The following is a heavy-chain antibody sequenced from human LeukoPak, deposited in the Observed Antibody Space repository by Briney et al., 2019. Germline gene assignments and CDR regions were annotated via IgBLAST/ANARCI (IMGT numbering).Heavy chain of an antibody. D-gene: IGHD4-23*01. J-gene: IGHJ4*02. CDR1: GFTFSSYA. CDR2: ISYDGSNK. V-gene: IGHV3-30-3*01. CDR3: APPPTVAYLDY. Sequence: PGGSLRLSCAASGFTFSSYAMHWVRQAPGKGLEWVAVISYDGSNKYHADSVKGRFTISRDNSKNTLYLQMNSLRAEDTAVYYCAPPPTVAYLDYWGQGTLVTVSS.